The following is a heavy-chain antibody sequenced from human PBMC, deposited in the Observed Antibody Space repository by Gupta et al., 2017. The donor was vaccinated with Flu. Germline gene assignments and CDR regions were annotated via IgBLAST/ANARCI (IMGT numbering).Heavy chain of an antibody. Sequence: GGSVGSGGYSWSWIRQPPGKGLEWIGYIYHSGSAFYNPALKSRVSISIDRSKNQFSLNLTSVTAADTAVYYCASSPYSSSSSWFDPWGQGTLVTVSS. CDR3: ASSPYSSSSSWFDP. J-gene: IGHJ5*02. V-gene: IGHV4-30-2*01. D-gene: IGHD6-13*01. CDR1: GGSVGSGGYS. CDR2: IYHSGSA.